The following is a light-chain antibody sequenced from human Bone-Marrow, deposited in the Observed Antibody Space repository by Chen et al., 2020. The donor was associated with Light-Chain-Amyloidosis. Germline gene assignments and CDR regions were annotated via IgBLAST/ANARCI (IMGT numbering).Light chain of an antibody. J-gene: IGLJ3*02. CDR1: SGSIATNY. CDR2: EDD. V-gene: IGLV6-57*01. Sequence: NFMLTQPHSVSESPGKTLIISCTRSSGSIATNYVQWYQQRPGSSPTTVIYEDDQRPSGVQDRFSGSIDRSSNSASLTISGLKTEDEADYYCQSYQGSSQGVFGGGTKLTVL. CDR3: QSYQGSSQGV.